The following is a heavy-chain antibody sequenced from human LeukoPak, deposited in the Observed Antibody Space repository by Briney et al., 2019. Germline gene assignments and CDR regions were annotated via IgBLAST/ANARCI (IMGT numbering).Heavy chain of an antibody. D-gene: IGHD6-19*01. CDR3: ARHSSGWSEYYYYYGMDV. V-gene: IGHV4-59*08. J-gene: IGHJ6*02. Sequence: SETLSLTCTVSGGSISSYYWSWIRQPPGKGLEWIGYIYYSGSTNYNPSLKSRVTISVDTSKNQFSLKLSSVTAADTAVYYCARHSSGWSEYYYYYGMDVWGQGTTVTVSS. CDR2: IYYSGST. CDR1: GGSISSYY.